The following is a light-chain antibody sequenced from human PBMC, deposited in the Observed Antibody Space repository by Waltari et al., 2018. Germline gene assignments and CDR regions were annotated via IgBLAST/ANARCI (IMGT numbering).Light chain of an antibody. Sequence: EIVLTQSPGTASLSPGERATLSCRASQSVGSSSLAWYQQKPGQAPRLVIYRASRRATGIPERFRGSGSGTDFSLTISRLEPEDFAVYYCQQHGTLPATFGQGTKVEIK. V-gene: IGKV3-20*01. J-gene: IGKJ1*01. CDR3: QQHGTLPAT. CDR2: RAS. CDR1: QSVGSSS.